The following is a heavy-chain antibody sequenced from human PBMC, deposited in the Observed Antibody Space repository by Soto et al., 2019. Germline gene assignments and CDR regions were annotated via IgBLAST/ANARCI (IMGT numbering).Heavy chain of an antibody. J-gene: IGHJ4*02. CDR3: AKGGRQWLVTSDFNY. Sequence: VQLVESGGGVVQPGRSLRLSCAASGFTFSDYAMHWVRQSPGKGLEWVAGVSHDGRNTHYADSVKGRFTISRDSSKNTVSLEMTSLRAEDTDVYYCAKGGRQWLVTSDFNYWGQGALVTVSS. CDR1: GFTFSDYA. V-gene: IGHV3-30*18. CDR2: VSHDGRNT. D-gene: IGHD6-19*01.